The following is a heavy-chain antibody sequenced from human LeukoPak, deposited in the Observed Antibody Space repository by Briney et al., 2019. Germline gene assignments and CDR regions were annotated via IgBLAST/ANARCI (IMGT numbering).Heavy chain of an antibody. CDR2: IYYSGST. V-gene: IGHV4-39*01. J-gene: IGHJ6*03. Sequence: PSGTLSLTCTVSGGSISSSSYYWGWIRQPPGKGLEWIGRIYYSGSTYYNPSLKSRVTISVDTSKIQFSLKLRYVTAADTAVYYCASIVGATPFYYYYYMDVWGKGTTVTVSS. D-gene: IGHD1-26*01. CDR1: GGSISSSSYY. CDR3: ASIVGATPFYYYYYMDV.